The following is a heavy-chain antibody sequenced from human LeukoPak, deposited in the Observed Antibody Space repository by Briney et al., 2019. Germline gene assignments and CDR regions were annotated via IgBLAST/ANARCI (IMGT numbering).Heavy chain of an antibody. CDR3: AKDPAVTTIGFDY. V-gene: IGHV3-23*01. Sequence: GGSLRLSCAASGLTFSNYAMSWVRQAPGKGLEWVSTISGSGASTYYAVSVKDRFTISRDNSKNTLYLQMNNLRAEDTALYYCAKDPAVTTIGFDYWGQGTLVTVSS. CDR1: GLTFSNYA. J-gene: IGHJ4*02. D-gene: IGHD4-11*01. CDR2: ISGSGAST.